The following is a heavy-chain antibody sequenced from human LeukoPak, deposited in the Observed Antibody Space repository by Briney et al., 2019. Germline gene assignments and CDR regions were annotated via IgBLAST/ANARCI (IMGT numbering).Heavy chain of an antibody. J-gene: IGHJ4*02. CDR2: VNPNSGGT. CDR1: GYTFTGYY. CDR3: ARDNEVVVSFDY. D-gene: IGHD2-2*01. Sequence: GASVKVSCKASGYTFTGYYMHWVGQAPGQGLEWMGWVNPNSGGTNYAQKFQGRVTMTRDTSISTAYMELSRLRSDDTAVYYCARDNEVVVSFDYWGQGTLVTVSS. V-gene: IGHV1-2*02.